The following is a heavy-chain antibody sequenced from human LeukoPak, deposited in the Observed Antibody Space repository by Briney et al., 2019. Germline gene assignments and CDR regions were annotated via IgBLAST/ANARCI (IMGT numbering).Heavy chain of an antibody. CDR3: ARDRLVNPDAFDI. Sequence: PGGSLRLSCAASGFTFSNSWMTWVRQAPGKGLEWVANIKPDGSEIYYVDSVKGRFTISRDNAKNSLSLQMNSLRAEDTAVYYCARDRLVNPDAFDIWGQGTMVTVSS. CDR2: IKPDGSEI. CDR1: GFTFSNSW. D-gene: IGHD3-22*01. V-gene: IGHV3-7*01. J-gene: IGHJ3*02.